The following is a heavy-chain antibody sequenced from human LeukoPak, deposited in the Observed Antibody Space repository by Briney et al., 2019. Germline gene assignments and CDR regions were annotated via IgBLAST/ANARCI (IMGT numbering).Heavy chain of an antibody. Sequence: PGGSLRLSCAASGFTFTNAWMTWVRQAPGKGLEWVGRIKSKGDGETKDYTAPEKGRFTMARDDQKATLYLQMNSLKAEDTAVYYCATDLGLTMIRGVIVHWGQGALVTVSS. D-gene: IGHD3-10*01. J-gene: IGHJ4*02. CDR2: IKSKGDGETK. CDR1: GFTFTNAW. V-gene: IGHV3-15*01. CDR3: ATDLGLTMIRGVIVH.